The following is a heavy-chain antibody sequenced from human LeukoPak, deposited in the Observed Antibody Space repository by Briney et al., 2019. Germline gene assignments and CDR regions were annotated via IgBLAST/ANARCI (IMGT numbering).Heavy chain of an antibody. D-gene: IGHD1-26*01. J-gene: IGHJ5*02. CDR1: GYTFTNYG. V-gene: IGHV1-18*01. Sequence: GASVKVSCKASGYTFTNYGISWVRQAPGQGLEWMGWIGTYDGDTNFAQRVEGRVTLTIDTSTNTAYMELRSLRSDDTAMYYCARDHEGATRRDLFDPWGQGTLVTVSS. CDR3: ARDHEGATRRDLFDP. CDR2: IGTYDGDT.